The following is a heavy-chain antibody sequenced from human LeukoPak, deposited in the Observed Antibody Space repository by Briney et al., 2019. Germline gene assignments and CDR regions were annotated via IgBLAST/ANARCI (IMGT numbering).Heavy chain of an antibody. V-gene: IGHV1-2*02. CDR3: ARDTSVNSGYDY. J-gene: IGHJ4*02. CDR1: GYTFTGYY. D-gene: IGHD5-12*01. Sequence: ASVKVSCKASGYTFTGYYMHWVRQAPGQGLEWMGWINPNSGGTNYAQKFQGRVTMTRDTSISTAYMELSRLRSDDTAVYYCARDTSVNSGYDYWGQGTLVTVSS. CDR2: INPNSGGT.